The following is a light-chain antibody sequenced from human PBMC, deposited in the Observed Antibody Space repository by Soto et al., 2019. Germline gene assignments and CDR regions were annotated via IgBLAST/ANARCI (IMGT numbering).Light chain of an antibody. J-gene: IGLJ1*01. CDR3: CSYAGSTPYV. V-gene: IGLV2-23*01. Sequence: QSALTQPASASGSPGQSITISCTGTSSDVGSYNLVSWYQQHPGKAPKLMIYEGSKRPSGVSNRFSGSKSGNTASLTISGLQAEDEADYYCCSYAGSTPYVFGTGTKLTVL. CDR2: EGS. CDR1: SSDVGSYNL.